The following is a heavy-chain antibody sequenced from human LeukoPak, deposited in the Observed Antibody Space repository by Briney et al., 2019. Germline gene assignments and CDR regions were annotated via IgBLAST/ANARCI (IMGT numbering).Heavy chain of an antibody. J-gene: IGHJ6*02. Sequence: GGSLRLSCAASGFTSITYALHWVRQTPGQGLEWVAVISYDGSNEYYADSVKGRFTISRDNSKNTLYLQMNSLRAEDTAVYYCARDRAIAAAGTFSYYYYYGMDVWGQGTTVTVSS. CDR3: ARDRAIAAAGTFSYYYYYGMDV. D-gene: IGHD6-13*01. V-gene: IGHV3-30-3*01. CDR1: GFTSITYA. CDR2: ISYDGSNE.